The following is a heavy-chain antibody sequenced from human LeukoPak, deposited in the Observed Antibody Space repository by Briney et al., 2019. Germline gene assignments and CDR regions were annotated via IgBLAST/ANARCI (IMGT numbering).Heavy chain of an antibody. Sequence: SETLSLTCTVSGGSISSGGYFWSWIRQHPGKGLEWIGYISYSGSTYYNPSLKSRVIISVETSKNRFSLRLTSVTAADTAVYYCARDRATAGSIGWFDPWGQGTLVTVSS. CDR2: ISYSGST. D-gene: IGHD6-13*01. J-gene: IGHJ5*02. V-gene: IGHV4-31*03. CDR1: GGSISSGGYF. CDR3: ARDRATAGSIGWFDP.